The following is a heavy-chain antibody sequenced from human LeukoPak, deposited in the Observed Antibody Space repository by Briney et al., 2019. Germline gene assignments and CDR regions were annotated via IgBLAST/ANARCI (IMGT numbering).Heavy chain of an antibody. D-gene: IGHD6-6*01. CDR2: INPNSGGT. CDR1: GYTFTGYY. CDR3: ARAKVSSIAARSSFSY. Sequence: ASVKVSCKASGYTFTGYYMHWVRQAPGLGLEWMGRINPNSGGTNYAQKFQGRVTMTRDTSISTAYMELSRPRSDDTAVYYCARAKVSSIAARSSFSYWGQGTLVTVSS. J-gene: IGHJ4*02. V-gene: IGHV1-2*06.